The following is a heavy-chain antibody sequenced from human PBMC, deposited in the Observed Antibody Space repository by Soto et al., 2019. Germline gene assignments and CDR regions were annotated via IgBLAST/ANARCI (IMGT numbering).Heavy chain of an antibody. Sequence: ELQLLESGGGLVQPGGSLRLSCAASGFTFDSYAMTWVRQAPGKGLEWVSGISGSGGSTYYADSAKGRFTISRDNSKNMLYLQKNSLSAVGTAVYYFAKDDGGLPNWSFDLWGRGTLVTVSS. CDR3: AKDDGGLPNWSFDL. J-gene: IGHJ2*01. CDR1: GFTFDSYA. D-gene: IGHD3-16*01. CDR2: ISGSGGST. V-gene: IGHV3-23*01.